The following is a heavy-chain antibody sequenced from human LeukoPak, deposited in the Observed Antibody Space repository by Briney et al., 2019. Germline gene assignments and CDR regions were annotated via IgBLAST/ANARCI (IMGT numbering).Heavy chain of an antibody. V-gene: IGHV3-30-3*01. CDR1: GFTFSSYA. D-gene: IGHD2-15*01. Sequence: GGSLRLSCAASGFTFSSYAMHWVRQAPGKGVERVAVISYDGSNKYYAESVKSRFTISRDNSKNTLYLQMNSLRAEDTAVYYCARDGGGGLTAFDYWGQGTLVTVSS. CDR3: ARDGGGGLTAFDY. J-gene: IGHJ4*02. CDR2: ISYDGSNK.